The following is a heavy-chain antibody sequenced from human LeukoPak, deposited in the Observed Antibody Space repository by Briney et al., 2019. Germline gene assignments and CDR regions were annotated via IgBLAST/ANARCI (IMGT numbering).Heavy chain of an antibody. J-gene: IGHJ3*02. CDR2: ISKSSTYI. D-gene: IGHD3-16*01. CDR3: ARDLFDFYTWGSYASFDI. CDR1: GFNFSTHT. Sequence: PGGSLRLSCAASGFNFSTHTMNWVRQAPGKGLEWVSSISKSSTYIYYTDSVKGRFTISRDNAKNSLYLQMNSLRAEDTAVYYCARDLFDFYTWGSYASFDIWGQGTMVTVSS. V-gene: IGHV3-21*01.